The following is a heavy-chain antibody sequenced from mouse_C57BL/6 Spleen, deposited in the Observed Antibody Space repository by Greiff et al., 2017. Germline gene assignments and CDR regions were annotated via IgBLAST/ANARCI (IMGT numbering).Heavy chain of an antibody. Sequence: EVHLVESEGGLVQPGSSMKLSCTASGFTFSDYYMAWVRQVPEKGLEWVANIHYDGSSTYYLDSLKSRFIISRDNAKNILYLHMSSLKSEDTATYYCARHSKCYFHVWRTGTTVTVSS. CDR3: ARHSKCYFHV. J-gene: IGHJ1*03. D-gene: IGHD2-5*01. CDR1: GFTFSDYY. V-gene: IGHV5-16*01. CDR2: IHYDGSST.